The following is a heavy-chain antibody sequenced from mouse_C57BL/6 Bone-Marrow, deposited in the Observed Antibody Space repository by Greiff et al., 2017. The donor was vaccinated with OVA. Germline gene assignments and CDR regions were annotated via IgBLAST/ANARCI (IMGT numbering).Heavy chain of an antibody. D-gene: IGHD2-5*01. CDR2: IDPETGGT. Sequence: QVQLQQSGAELVRPGASVTLSCKASGYTFTDYEMPWVKPTPVPGLEWIGAIDPETGGTAYNQKLKGKAILTADKSSSTAYMELRSLTSEDSAVYYCTRGYSNYYAMDYWGQGTSVTVSS. CDR1: GYTFTDYE. J-gene: IGHJ4*01. CDR3: TRGYSNYYAMDY. V-gene: IGHV1-15*01.